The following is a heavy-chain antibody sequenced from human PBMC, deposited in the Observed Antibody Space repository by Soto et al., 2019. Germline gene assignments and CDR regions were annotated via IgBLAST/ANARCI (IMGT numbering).Heavy chain of an antibody. D-gene: IGHD4-17*01. Sequence: EVQLLESGGGLVQPGGSLRLSCAASGFTFSSYAMSWVRQAPGKGLEWVSAISGRGGSTYYAYSVKGRFTISRDTSKNTLDLQMNSLRAEDTAVYYCAKATVTDQGIFDYLGQGTLVTVSS. CDR3: AKATVTDQGIFDY. J-gene: IGHJ4*01. CDR2: ISGRGGST. CDR1: GFTFSSYA. V-gene: IGHV3-23*01.